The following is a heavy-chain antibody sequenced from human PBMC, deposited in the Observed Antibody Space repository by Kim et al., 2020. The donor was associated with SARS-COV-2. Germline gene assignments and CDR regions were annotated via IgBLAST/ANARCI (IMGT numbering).Heavy chain of an antibody. CDR3: ARFYSTYSSSSEGWFDP. J-gene: IGHJ5*02. Sequence: RKSRVTISVDTSKNPFPLKLSSVTAADTAVYYCARFYSTYSSSSEGWFDPWGQGTLVTVSS. D-gene: IGHD6-6*01. V-gene: IGHV4-34*01.